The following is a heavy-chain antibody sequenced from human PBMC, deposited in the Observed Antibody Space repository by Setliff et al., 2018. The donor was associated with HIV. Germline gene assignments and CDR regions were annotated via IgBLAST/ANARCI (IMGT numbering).Heavy chain of an antibody. CDR3: AAWGPRYSYAPYFFDS. V-gene: IGHV4-34*01. CDR1: NGSFSGYY. CDR2: INDSGST. Sequence: SETLSLTCAVYNGSFSGYYWTWIRQPPGRGLEWIGEINDSGSTNYSPSLKSRVTISVDASRNQFSLRLSSVTAADTAVYYCAAWGPRYSYAPYFFDSWGQGTLVTV. D-gene: IGHD5-18*01. J-gene: IGHJ4*02.